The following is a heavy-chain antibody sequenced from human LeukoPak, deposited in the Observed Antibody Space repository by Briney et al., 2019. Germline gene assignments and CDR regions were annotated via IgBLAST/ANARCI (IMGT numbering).Heavy chain of an antibody. Sequence: SETLSLTCTVSGDSISTYYWSWIRQPPGKGLEWIGYIYYTGSTNYNPSLKSRVTISVDTSKNQFSLKLRSVTAADTAVYHCARAETYSSGWYDPFFDYWGQGTLVTVST. CDR1: GDSISTYY. CDR3: ARAETYSSGWYDPFFDY. J-gene: IGHJ4*02. CDR2: IYYTGST. V-gene: IGHV4-59*08. D-gene: IGHD6-19*01.